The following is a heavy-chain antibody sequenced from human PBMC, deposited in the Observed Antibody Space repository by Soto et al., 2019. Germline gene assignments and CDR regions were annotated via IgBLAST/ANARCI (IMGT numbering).Heavy chain of an antibody. CDR2: IYYSGST. V-gene: IGHV4-59*01. Sequence: SETLSLTCTVSGGSISSYYWSWIRQPPGKGLEWIGYIYYSGSTNYNPSLKSRVTIPVDASNHQCLRRLSSVTAGDPAVYYCSRAIMVGAVIKRNWFAPWGQEPLVTVSS. J-gene: IGHJ5*02. D-gene: IGHD3-10*01. CDR3: SRAIMVGAVIKRNWFAP. CDR1: GGSISSYY.